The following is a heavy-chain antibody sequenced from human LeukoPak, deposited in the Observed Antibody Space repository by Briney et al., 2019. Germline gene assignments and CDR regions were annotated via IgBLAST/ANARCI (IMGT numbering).Heavy chain of an antibody. CDR3: AKDRGY. CDR2: ISGSGGTT. CDR1: GFTFTTFA. J-gene: IGHJ4*02. Sequence: GGSLRLSCAASGFTFTTFAMTWVRQGPGKGLEWVSAISGSGGTTYYADSVKGRFTISRDNSKDTLYLQIHSLRVEDTAVYYCAKDRGYWGQGTLVTVSS. V-gene: IGHV3-23*01.